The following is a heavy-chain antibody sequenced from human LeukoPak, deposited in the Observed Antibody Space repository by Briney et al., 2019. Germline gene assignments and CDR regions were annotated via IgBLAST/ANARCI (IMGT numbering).Heavy chain of an antibody. CDR2: IIPILGIA. V-gene: IGHV1-69*10. Sequence: GASVKVSCKASGGTFSSYAISWVRQAPGQGLEWVGRIIPILGIANYAQKFQGRVTITADKSTSTAYMELSSLRSEDTAVYYCASVNCSGGSCYSIWFDPWGQGTLVTVSS. D-gene: IGHD2-15*01. J-gene: IGHJ5*02. CDR3: ASVNCSGGSCYSIWFDP. CDR1: GGTFSSYA.